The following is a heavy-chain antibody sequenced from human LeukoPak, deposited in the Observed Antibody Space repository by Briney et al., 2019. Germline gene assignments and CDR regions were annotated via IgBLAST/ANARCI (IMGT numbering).Heavy chain of an antibody. Sequence: SETLSLTCIVSGGSISSSTYYWGWIRQPPGKGLEWIGSIYYSGSTDYNPSLKSRVTISVDTSKNQFSLKLSSVTAADTAVYYCASHSSGWYQIDYWGQGTLVTVSS. CDR1: GGSISSSTYY. CDR2: IYYSGST. D-gene: IGHD6-19*01. J-gene: IGHJ4*02. CDR3: ASHSSGWYQIDY. V-gene: IGHV4-39*07.